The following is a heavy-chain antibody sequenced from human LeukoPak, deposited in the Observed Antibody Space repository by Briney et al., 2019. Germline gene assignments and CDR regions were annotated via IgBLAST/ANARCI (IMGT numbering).Heavy chain of an antibody. CDR1: GGSFSGYY. J-gene: IGHJ4*02. CDR2: INRSGST. D-gene: IGHD4-17*01. Sequence: TSETLSLTCAVYGGSFSGYYWSWIRQPPGKGLEWIGEINRSGSTNYNPSLKSRVTISVDTSKNQFSLKLSSATAADTAVYYCARGRLEETTVTTTDDYWGQGTLVTVSS. V-gene: IGHV4-34*01. CDR3: ARGRLEETTVTTTDDY.